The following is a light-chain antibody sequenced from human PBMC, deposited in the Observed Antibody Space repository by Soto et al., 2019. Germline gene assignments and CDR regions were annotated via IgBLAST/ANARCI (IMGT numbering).Light chain of an antibody. CDR3: SSYAGSNNPPYV. V-gene: IGLV2-8*01. J-gene: IGLJ1*01. Sequence: QSALTQPPSASGSPGQSVTISCTGTSSDVGGYNYASWYQQHPGKAPKLMIYEVSKRPSGVPDRFSGSKSGNTASLTVSGLQAEDEADYYCSSYAGSNNPPYVFGTGTKVTVL. CDR1: SSDVGGYNY. CDR2: EVS.